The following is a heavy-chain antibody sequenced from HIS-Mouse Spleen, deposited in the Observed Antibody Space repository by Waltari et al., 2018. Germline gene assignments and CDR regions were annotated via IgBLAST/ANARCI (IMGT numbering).Heavy chain of an antibody. D-gene: IGHD6-13*01. CDR3: AREIPYSSSWYDWYFDL. CDR1: GGSISSSSYY. J-gene: IGHJ2*01. Sequence: QLQLQESGPGLVKPSETLSLPCTVSGGSISSSSYYWGWIRQPPGKGLEWIGSIYYSGRTYDTPTLKSRVTISVETSKNQFSLKLSSVTAADTAVYYCAREIPYSSSWYDWYFDLWGRGTLVTVSS. V-gene: IGHV4-39*07. CDR2: IYYSGRT.